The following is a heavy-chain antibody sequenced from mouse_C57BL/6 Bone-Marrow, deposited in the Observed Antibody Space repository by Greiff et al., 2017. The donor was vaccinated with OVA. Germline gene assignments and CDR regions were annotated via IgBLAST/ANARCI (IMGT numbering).Heavy chain of an antibody. V-gene: IGHV1-50*01. CDR1: GYTFTSYW. Sequence: VQLQQPGAELVKPGASVKLSCKASGYTFTSYWMQWVKQRPGQGLEWIGEIDPSDSYTNYNQKFKGKATLTVDTSSSTAYMQLSSLTSEDSAVYYCARSTEIYYGFAYWGQGTLVTVSA. CDR3: ARSTEIYYGFAY. CDR2: IDPSDSYT. D-gene: IGHD2-1*01. J-gene: IGHJ3*01.